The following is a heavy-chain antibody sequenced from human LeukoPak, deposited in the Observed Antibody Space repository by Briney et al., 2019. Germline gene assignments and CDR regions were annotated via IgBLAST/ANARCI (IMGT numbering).Heavy chain of an antibody. V-gene: IGHV5-51*01. CDR3: ARLFYGSGSYYNNNWFDP. CDR2: IYPGDSDT. J-gene: IGHJ5*02. Sequence: GESLKISCKGSGYSFTSYWIGWVRQMPGKGLEWMGIIYPGDSDTRYSPSFQGQVTISADKSISTAYLQWSSLKASDTAMYYCARLFYGSGSYYNNNWFDPWGQGTLVTVSS. D-gene: IGHD3-10*01. CDR1: GYSFTSYW.